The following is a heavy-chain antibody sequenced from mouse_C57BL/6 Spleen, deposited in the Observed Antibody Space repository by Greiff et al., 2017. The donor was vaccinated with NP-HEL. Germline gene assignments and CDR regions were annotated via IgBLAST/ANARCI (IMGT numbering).Heavy chain of an antibody. V-gene: IGHV1-26*01. J-gene: IGHJ2*01. Sequence: EVQLQQSGPELVKPGASVKISCKASGYTFTDYYMNWVKQSHGKSLEWIGDINPNNGGTSYNQKFKGKATLTVDKSSSTAYMELRSLTSEDSAVYYCARSYYSNPGYYFDYWGQGTTLTVSS. CDR3: ARSYYSNPGYYFDY. CDR2: INPNNGGT. D-gene: IGHD2-5*01. CDR1: GYTFTDYY.